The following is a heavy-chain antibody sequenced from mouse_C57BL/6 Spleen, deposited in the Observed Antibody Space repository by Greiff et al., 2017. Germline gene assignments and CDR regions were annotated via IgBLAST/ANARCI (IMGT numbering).Heavy chain of an antibody. Sequence: QVQLQQPGAELVKPGASVKLSCKASGYTFTSYWMQWVKQRPGQGLEWIGEIDPSDSYTNYNQKFKGKATLTVDTSSSTAYMQLSSLTSEDSAVYYCARGGTGRGYYYAMDYWGQGTSVTVSS. CDR1: GYTFTSYW. J-gene: IGHJ4*01. CDR3: ARGGTGRGYYYAMDY. V-gene: IGHV1-50*01. D-gene: IGHD3-3*01. CDR2: IDPSDSYT.